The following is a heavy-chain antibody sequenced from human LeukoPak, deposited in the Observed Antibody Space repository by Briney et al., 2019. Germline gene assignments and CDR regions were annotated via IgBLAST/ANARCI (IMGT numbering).Heavy chain of an antibody. CDR3: ARSRIAAARTPFDY. CDR1: GFTFSSYS. CDR2: ISSSSSYI. D-gene: IGHD6-13*01. J-gene: IGHJ4*02. V-gene: IGHV3-21*01. Sequence: GALRLSCAASGFTFSSYSMNWVRQAPGKGLEWVSSISSSSSYIYYADSVKGRFTISRDNAKNSLYLQTNSLRAEDTAVYYCARSRIAAARTPFDYWGQGTLVTVSS.